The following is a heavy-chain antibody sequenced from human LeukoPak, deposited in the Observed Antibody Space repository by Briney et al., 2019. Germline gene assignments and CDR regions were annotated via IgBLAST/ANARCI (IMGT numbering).Heavy chain of an antibody. CDR1: GYRFTSYW. J-gene: IGHJ4*02. Sequence: GESLKISFQASGYRFTSYWIGWVRPMPGKGPGWMGIIDPSDSETRYTPSFQGHVTISADKSLTTAYLQWNSLKASDTAMYYCARQTAMGRSGDYWGQGTLVAVSS. CDR3: ARQTAMGRSGDY. CDR2: IDPSDSET. D-gene: IGHD5-18*01. V-gene: IGHV5-51*01.